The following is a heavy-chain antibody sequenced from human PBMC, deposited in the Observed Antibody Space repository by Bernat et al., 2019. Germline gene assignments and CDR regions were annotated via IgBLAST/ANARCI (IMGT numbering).Heavy chain of an antibody. D-gene: IGHD2-15*01. Sequence: QVQLQQWGAGLLKPSETLSLTCAVYGGSFSGYYWSWIRQPPGKGLEWIGEINHSGSTNYNPSLKSRVTISVDTSKNQFSLKLSSVTAADTAVYYCARGAWRGGSRRGPYCYYYGMDVWGQGTTVTVSS. CDR1: GGSFSGYY. J-gene: IGHJ6*02. CDR3: ARGAWRGGSRRGPYCYYYGMDV. CDR2: INHSGST. V-gene: IGHV4-34*01.